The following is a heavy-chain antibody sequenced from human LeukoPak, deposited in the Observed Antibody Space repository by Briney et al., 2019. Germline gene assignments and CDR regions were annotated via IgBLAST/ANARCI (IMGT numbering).Heavy chain of an antibody. CDR2: IYRSGST. D-gene: IGHD3-10*01. CDR1: GYSISSGYY. J-gene: IGHJ4*02. CDR3: ARRIGQGSGSYYPDY. V-gene: IGHV4-38-2*01. Sequence: PSETLSLTCAVSGYSISSGYYWGWIRQPPGKGLEWIGSIYRSGSTYYNPSLKSRVTISVDTSENQFSLKLSSVTAADTAVYYCARRIGQGSGSYYPDYWGQGTLVTVSS.